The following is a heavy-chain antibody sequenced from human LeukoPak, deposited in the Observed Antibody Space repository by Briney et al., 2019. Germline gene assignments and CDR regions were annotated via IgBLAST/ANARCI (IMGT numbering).Heavy chain of an antibody. CDR1: GFTFSDYY. CDR2: ISSGGSTI. CDR3: ARDHKSRYSSGWYPDY. Sequence: GGSLRLSCAASGFTFSDYYMSWIRQAPGKGLEWVSYISSGGSTIYYADSVKGRFTISRDNAKNSLYLQMNSLRAEDTAVYYCARDHKSRYSSGWYPDYWGQGTLVTVSS. D-gene: IGHD6-19*01. J-gene: IGHJ4*02. V-gene: IGHV3-11*01.